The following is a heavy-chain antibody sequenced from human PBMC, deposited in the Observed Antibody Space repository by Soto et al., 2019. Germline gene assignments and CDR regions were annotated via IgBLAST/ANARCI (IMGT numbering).Heavy chain of an antibody. CDR3: ARKFSSASFYFDY. D-gene: IGHD6-6*01. J-gene: IGHJ4*02. CDR1: GFPFSSYA. Sequence: EVQLLASGGGLVQPGGSLRLSCAASGFPFSSYAMSWVRHVPDKGLEWVSAISFRGDSTYYADSVKGRFTISRDNSKNTLYLQLNSLSAEDTAVYYCARKFSSASFYFDYWGQGTLVTVSS. V-gene: IGHV3-23*01. CDR2: ISFRGDST.